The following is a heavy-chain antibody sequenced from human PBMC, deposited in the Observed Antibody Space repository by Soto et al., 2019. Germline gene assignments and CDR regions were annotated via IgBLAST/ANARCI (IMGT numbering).Heavy chain of an antibody. J-gene: IGHJ4*02. CDR2: IRTSVGDT. CDR1: GFTFSSYA. Sequence: LRLSCAASGFTFSSYAMNWVRQAPGKGLEWVSTIRTSVGDTYYAASVKGRFTISRDNSKSTVYLHLNSLRAEDTAIYYCAKDPTYDYGYFDSWGQGTLVTVSS. V-gene: IGHV3-23*01. D-gene: IGHD4-17*01. CDR3: AKDPTYDYGYFDS.